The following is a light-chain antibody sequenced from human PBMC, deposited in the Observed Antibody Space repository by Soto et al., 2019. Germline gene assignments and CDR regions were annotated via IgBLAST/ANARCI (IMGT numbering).Light chain of an antibody. J-gene: IGLJ2*01. CDR2: DVN. CDR3: GSYTTSGSVV. CDR1: SSDVGAYNY. V-gene: IGLV2-14*03. Sequence: QSVLTQPASVSGSPGQSIAISCIGTSSDVGAYNYVSWYQQHPGKAPKLVINDVNNRPSGVSNRFSGSKSGNTASLTISGLQAEDEADYYCGSYTTSGSVVFGGGTKLTVL.